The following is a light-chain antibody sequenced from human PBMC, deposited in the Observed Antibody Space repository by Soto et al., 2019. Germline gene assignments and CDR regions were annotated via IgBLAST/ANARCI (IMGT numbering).Light chain of an antibody. CDR2: DVT. CDR1: SSDVGGYNY. Sequence: QSALTQPASVSGSPGQSITISCTGTSSDVGGYNYVSWYQQHPGKAPKLMIYDVTNRPSGVSNRFSGSKSGNTASLTISGLQAEDEADYYCSSYTSSSTRLFGGGTKLTRP. J-gene: IGLJ2*01. CDR3: SSYTSSSTRL. V-gene: IGLV2-14*01.